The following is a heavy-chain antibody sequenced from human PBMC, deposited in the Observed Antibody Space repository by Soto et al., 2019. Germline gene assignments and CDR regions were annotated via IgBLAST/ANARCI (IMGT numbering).Heavy chain of an antibody. CDR1: GFTFSTYT. D-gene: IGHD5-12*01. CDR3: AKTSAGTIRVGLDY. V-gene: IGHV3-23*01. Sequence: EVRLLESGGALVQPGGSLRLSCEASGFTFSTYTMSWVRQAPGRGLEWVSAITGGGDNSYYADPEKGRFTISSDNSKNLLYLQMSSLRAEDTAESYGAKTSAGTIRVGLDYLAQGTLVTVS. J-gene: IGHJ4*02. CDR2: ITGGGDNS.